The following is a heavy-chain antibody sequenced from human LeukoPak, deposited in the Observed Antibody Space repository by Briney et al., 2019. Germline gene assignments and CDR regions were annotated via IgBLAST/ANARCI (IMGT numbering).Heavy chain of an antibody. V-gene: IGHV3-23*01. CDR2: ISGSGGST. CDR3: AKDLRYSSGWYFDY. Sequence: GGSLRLSCAASGFTFSSYGMSWVRQAPGKGLEWVSAISGSGGSTYYADSVKGRFTISRDNSKNTLYLQMNSLRAEDTAVYYCAKDLRYSSGWYFDYWGQGTLVTVSS. J-gene: IGHJ4*02. D-gene: IGHD6-19*01. CDR1: GFTFSSYG.